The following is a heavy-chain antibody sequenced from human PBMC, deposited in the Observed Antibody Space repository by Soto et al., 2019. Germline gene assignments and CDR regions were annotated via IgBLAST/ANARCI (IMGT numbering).Heavy chain of an antibody. CDR1: GFTFTRYS. Sequence: GGSLRLSCAASGFTFTRYSMDWVRQAPGKGLEWVSSISGTTNYIYYGDSMKGRFTISRDNAKNSLYLEMNSLRAEDTAVYYCARESEDLTSNFDYWGQGTLVTVSS. J-gene: IGHJ4*02. V-gene: IGHV3-21*06. CDR2: ISGTTNYI. CDR3: ARESEDLTSNFDY.